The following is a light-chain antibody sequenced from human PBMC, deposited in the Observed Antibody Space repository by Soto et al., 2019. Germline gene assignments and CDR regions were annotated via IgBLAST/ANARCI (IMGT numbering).Light chain of an antibody. CDR2: ATS. Sequence: DVQMTQSPSSLSAFVGDRVTITCRASQGIAPYLAWFQQKPGKVPKLLIYATSTLQSGVPSRFSGSGSGTDCTLTINSLQPEDVGTYYCQKYNSAPHTFGEGTKVEIK. V-gene: IGKV1-27*01. CDR1: QGIAPY. CDR3: QKYNSAPHT. J-gene: IGKJ4*01.